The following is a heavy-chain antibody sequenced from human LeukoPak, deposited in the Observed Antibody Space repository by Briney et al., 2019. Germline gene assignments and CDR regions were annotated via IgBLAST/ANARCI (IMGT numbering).Heavy chain of an antibody. CDR3: ARDLGEDSSSWYMGAFDI. J-gene: IGHJ3*02. V-gene: IGHV3-21*01. D-gene: IGHD6-13*01. CDR2: ISSSSSYI. CDR1: GFTFSSYS. Sequence: GGSLRLSCAASGFTFSSYSMNWVRQAPGKGLEWVSSISSSSSYIYYADSVKGRFTISRDNAKNSLYLQMNGLRAEDTAVYYCARDLGEDSSSWYMGAFDIWGQGTMVTVSS.